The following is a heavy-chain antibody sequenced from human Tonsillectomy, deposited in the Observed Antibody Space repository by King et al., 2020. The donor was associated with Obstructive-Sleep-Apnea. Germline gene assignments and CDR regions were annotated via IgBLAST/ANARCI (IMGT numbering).Heavy chain of an antibody. J-gene: IGHJ4*02. D-gene: IGHD3-3*01. Sequence: VQLVESGGGVVQPGRSLRLSCAVSGLTFRSYGMHWVRQAPGKGLEWVAVIWYDGSNKHYADSVKGRFTVSRDNSQNTLYLQMNSLRVEDTAIYYCATESGPDSSGHYWGQGTLVTVSS. CDR1: GLTFRSYG. CDR3: ATESGPDSSGHY. CDR2: IWYDGSNK. V-gene: IGHV3-33*01.